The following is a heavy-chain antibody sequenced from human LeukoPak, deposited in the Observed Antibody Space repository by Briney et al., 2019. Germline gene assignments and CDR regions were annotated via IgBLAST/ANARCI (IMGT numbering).Heavy chain of an antibody. Sequence: GGSLRLSCAASGFTFDDYAMHWVRQAPGKGLEWVSGISWNSGSIGYADSVKGRFTISRDSAKNSLYLQMNSLRAEDTALYYCAKDRSRSGYHFDYWGQGTLVTVSS. J-gene: IGHJ4*02. D-gene: IGHD5-12*01. CDR1: GFTFDDYA. V-gene: IGHV3-9*01. CDR3: AKDRSRSGYHFDY. CDR2: ISWNSGSI.